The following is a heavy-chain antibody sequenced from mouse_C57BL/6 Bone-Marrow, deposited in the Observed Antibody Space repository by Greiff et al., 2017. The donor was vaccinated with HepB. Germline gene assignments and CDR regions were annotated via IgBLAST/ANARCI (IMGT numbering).Heavy chain of an antibody. Sequence: VQLQQPGAELVKPGASVKLSCKASGYTFTSYWMHWVKQRPGQGLEWIGRINPNSGSTNYNEKFKSKATLTVDKSSSTAYMQLSSLTAEDSAVYACARSRVDDYFDYWGQGTTLTVSS. J-gene: IGHJ2*01. D-gene: IGHD3-1*01. V-gene: IGHV1-64*01. CDR2: INPNSGST. CDR3: ARSRVDDYFDY. CDR1: GYTFTSYW.